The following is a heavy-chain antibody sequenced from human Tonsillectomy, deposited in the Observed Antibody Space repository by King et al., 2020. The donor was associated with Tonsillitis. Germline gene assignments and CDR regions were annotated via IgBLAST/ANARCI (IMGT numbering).Heavy chain of an antibody. CDR2: IRSSSSYT. CDR1: RFTFSDYY. Sequence: QLVQSGGGLVKPGGSLRLSCAASRFTFSDYYMSWIRQAPGKGLEWVSYIRSSSSYTKYAESVKGRFTISRDNAKNSMYLQMNSLRVEDMAVYYCARDPGYYDSSGTGAFDIWGQGTMVTVSS. J-gene: IGHJ3*02. V-gene: IGHV3-11*05. CDR3: ARDPGYYDSSGTGAFDI. D-gene: IGHD3-22*01.